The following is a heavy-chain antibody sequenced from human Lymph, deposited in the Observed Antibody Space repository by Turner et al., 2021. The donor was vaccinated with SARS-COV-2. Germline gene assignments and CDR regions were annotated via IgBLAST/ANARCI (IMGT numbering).Heavy chain of an antibody. Sequence: VQLVQSGAEVKKPGASVKLSCYVYVYILTELSIHWVRQAPGKGLELMGGFDPEDGETIYAQKFQGRVTMTEDTSTDAAYMELSSLRSEDTAVYYCATLKSNWKILTGRYYFDFWGQGTLVTVSS. CDR2: FDPEDGET. CDR3: ATLKSNWKILTGRYYFDF. CDR1: VYILTELS. D-gene: IGHD1-1*01. J-gene: IGHJ4*02. V-gene: IGHV1-24*01.